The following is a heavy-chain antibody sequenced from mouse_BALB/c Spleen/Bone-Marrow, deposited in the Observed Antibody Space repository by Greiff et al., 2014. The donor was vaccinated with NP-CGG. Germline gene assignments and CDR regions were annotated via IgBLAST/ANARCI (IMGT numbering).Heavy chain of an antibody. CDR1: GFTFNTYA. CDR3: VREDYYGPFAY. D-gene: IGHD1-2*01. CDR2: IRSKSNNYAT. V-gene: IGHV10-1*02. J-gene: IGHJ3*01. Sequence: EVKLVESGGGLVQPKGSLKLSCAASGFTFNTYAMNWVRQAPGKGLEWVARIRSKSNNYATYYADSVKDRFTISRDDSQSMLYQQMNNLKTEDTAMYYCVREDYYGPFAYWGQGTLVTVSA.